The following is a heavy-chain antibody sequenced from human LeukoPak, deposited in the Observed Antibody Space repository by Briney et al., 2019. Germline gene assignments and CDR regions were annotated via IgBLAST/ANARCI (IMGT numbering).Heavy chain of an antibody. CDR1: GYTFTSYG. J-gene: IGHJ4*02. CDR3: ARADLRYCSGGSCYPGY. CDR2: ISAYNGNT. Sequence: GSVKVSCKASGYTFTSYGISWVRQAPGQGLEWMGWISAYNGNTNYAQKLQGRVIMTTDTSTSTAYMELRSLRSDDTAVYYCARADLRYCSGGSCYPGYWGQGTLVTVSS. V-gene: IGHV1-18*01. D-gene: IGHD2-15*01.